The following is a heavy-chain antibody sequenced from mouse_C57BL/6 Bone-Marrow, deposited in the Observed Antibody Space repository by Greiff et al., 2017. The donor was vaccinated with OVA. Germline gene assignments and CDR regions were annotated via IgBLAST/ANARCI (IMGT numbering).Heavy chain of an antibody. CDR3: ARKGYYGSWYFDV. V-gene: IGHV1-80*01. J-gene: IGHJ1*03. CDR2: IYPGDGDT. Sequence: LQESGAELVKPGASVKISCKASGYAFSSYWLNWVKQRPGKGLEWIGQIYPGDGDTNYNGKFKGKATLTADKSSSTAYMQLSSLTSEDSAVYFCARKGYYGSWYFDVWGTGTTVTVSS. CDR1: GYAFSSYW. D-gene: IGHD1-1*01.